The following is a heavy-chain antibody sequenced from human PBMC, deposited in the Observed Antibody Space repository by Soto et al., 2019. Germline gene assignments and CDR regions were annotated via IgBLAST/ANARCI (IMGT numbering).Heavy chain of an antibody. Sequence: SGPTLVKPTQTLTLTCTFSGFSLSTSGVGVGWIRQPPGKALEWLALIYWDDDKRYSPSLKSRLTITKDTSKNQVVLTMTNMDPVDTATYYCARILAVINFDWLPNNWFDPWGQGTLVTVSS. CDR3: ARILAVINFDWLPNNWFDP. CDR2: IYWDDDK. V-gene: IGHV2-5*02. CDR1: GFSLSTSGVG. D-gene: IGHD3-9*01. J-gene: IGHJ5*02.